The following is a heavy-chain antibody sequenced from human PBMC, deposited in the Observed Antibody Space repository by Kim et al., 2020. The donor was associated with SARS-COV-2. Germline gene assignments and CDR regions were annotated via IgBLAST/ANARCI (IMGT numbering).Heavy chain of an antibody. J-gene: IGHJ3*02. D-gene: IGHD3-9*01. CDR1: GFTVSSNY. V-gene: IGHV3-53*01. CDR2: IYSGGST. Sequence: GGSLRLSCAASGFTVSSNYMSWVRQAPGKGLEWVSVIYSGGSTYYADSVKGRFTISRDNSKNTLYLQMNSLRAEDTAVYYCARGGGSLRYFHDAFDIWGQGTMVTVSS. CDR3: ARGGGSLRYFHDAFDI.